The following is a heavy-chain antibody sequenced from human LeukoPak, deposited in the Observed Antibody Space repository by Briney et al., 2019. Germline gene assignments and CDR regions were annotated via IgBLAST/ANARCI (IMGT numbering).Heavy chain of an antibody. Sequence: GESLQISCKGSGYSFTSYWIGWVRQMPGKGLEWMGIIYPGDSDTRYSPSFQGQVTISADKSISTAYLQWSSLKASDTAMYYCARSGSYPTEYNWFDPWGQGTLVTVSS. CDR3: ARSGSYPTEYNWFDP. CDR2: IYPGDSDT. CDR1: GYSFTSYW. D-gene: IGHD1-26*01. J-gene: IGHJ5*02. V-gene: IGHV5-51*01.